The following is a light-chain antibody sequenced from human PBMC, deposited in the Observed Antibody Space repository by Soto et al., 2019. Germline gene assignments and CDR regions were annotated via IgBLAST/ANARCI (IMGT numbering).Light chain of an antibody. CDR2: KAS. CDR3: QQYNCYLT. J-gene: IGKJ1*01. V-gene: IGKV1-5*03. Sequence: DIQMTQSPSTLSASVGDRVTITCRASQSISSWLAWYQQKPGKAPKLLIYKASSLESGVPSRFSGSGSGTDFTLTISSLQPDYFATYYCQQYNCYLTFGEGTKVEIK. CDR1: QSISSW.